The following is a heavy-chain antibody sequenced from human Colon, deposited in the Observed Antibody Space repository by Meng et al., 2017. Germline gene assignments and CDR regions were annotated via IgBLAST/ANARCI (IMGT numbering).Heavy chain of an antibody. V-gene: IGHV1-46*01. CDR2: INPSGGNT. CDR3: ARGPMVSQYFHH. D-gene: IGHD2-8*01. J-gene: IGHJ1*01. CDR1: GYTFTSYY. Sequence: ASVKVSCKASGYTFTSYYMHWVRQAPGQGLEWMGIINPSGGNTGYPQKFQGRVTMTRDTSISTAYMELSSLRSEDTAVYYCARGPMVSQYFHHWGQGTLVTVSS.